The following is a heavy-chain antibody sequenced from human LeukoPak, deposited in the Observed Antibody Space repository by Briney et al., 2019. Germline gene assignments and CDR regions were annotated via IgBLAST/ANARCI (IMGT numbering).Heavy chain of an antibody. Sequence: GGSLRLSCAASGFTFSNAWMSWVRQAPGKGLEWVGRIKSKTDGGTTDYAAPVKGRFTNSRDDSKNTLYLQMNSLKTEDTAVYYCTMSSVVPGAFDIWGQGTMVTVSS. CDR2: IKSKTDGGTT. CDR1: GFTFSNAW. D-gene: IGHD4-23*01. CDR3: TMSSVVPGAFDI. J-gene: IGHJ3*02. V-gene: IGHV3-15*01.